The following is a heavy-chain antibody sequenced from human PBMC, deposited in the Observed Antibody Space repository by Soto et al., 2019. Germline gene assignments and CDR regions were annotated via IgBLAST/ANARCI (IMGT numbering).Heavy chain of an antibody. V-gene: IGHV3-30*03. D-gene: IGHD1-26*01. CDR1: GFTFSSYG. Sequence: QVQLVESGGGVVQPGRSLRLSCAASGFTFSSYGMHWVRQAPGKGLEWVARISYDGSKKVYADSVKGRFTISRDNSKDTLYLQVNSLRAEDTAVFYCAIEEYRGSSFDYWCQGTLVTVSS. CDR2: ISYDGSKK. CDR3: AIEEYRGSSFDY. J-gene: IGHJ4*02.